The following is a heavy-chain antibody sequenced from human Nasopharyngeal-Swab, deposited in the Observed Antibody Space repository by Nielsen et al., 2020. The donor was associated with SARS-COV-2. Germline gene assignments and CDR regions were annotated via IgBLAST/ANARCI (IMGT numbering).Heavy chain of an antibody. CDR3: ARLTVLLWFGEPTYMDV. CDR1: GGSISSSSYY. CDR2: IYYSGST. Sequence: SEILSLTCTVSGGSISSSSYYWGWIRQPPGKGLEWIGSIYYSGSTYYNPSLKSRVTISVDTSKNQFSLKLSSVTAADAAVYYCARLTVLLWFGEPTYMDVWGKGTTVTVSS. D-gene: IGHD3-10*01. J-gene: IGHJ6*03. V-gene: IGHV4-39*01.